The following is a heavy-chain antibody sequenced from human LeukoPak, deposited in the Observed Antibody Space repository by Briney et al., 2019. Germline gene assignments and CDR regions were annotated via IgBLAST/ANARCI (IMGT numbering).Heavy chain of an antibody. CDR1: GGSVSNVNYH. V-gene: IGHV4-61*02. J-gene: IGHJ6*03. CDR3: ARSDYSNDEGLWYYYYYMDV. Sequence: SETLSLTCTVSGGSVSNVNYHWGWIRQPAGKGLEWIGRIYTSGSTNYNPSLKSRVTISVDTSKNQFSLKLSSVTAADTAVYYCARSDYSNDEGLWYYYYYMDVWGKGTTVTVSS. D-gene: IGHD4-11*01. CDR2: IYTSGST.